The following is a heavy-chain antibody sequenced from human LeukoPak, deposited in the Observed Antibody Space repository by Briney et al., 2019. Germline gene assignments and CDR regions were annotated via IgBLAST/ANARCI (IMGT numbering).Heavy chain of an antibody. V-gene: IGHV4-39*07. Sequence: KPSETLSLTCTVSGGSISSSSYYWGWIRQPPGKGLEWIGSIYYSGSTYYNPSLKSRVTISVDTSKNQFSLKLSSVTAADTAVYYCARDRDSGSYGYWGQGTLVTVSS. CDR1: GGSISSSSYY. D-gene: IGHD1-26*01. CDR2: IYYSGST. J-gene: IGHJ4*02. CDR3: ARDRDSGSYGY.